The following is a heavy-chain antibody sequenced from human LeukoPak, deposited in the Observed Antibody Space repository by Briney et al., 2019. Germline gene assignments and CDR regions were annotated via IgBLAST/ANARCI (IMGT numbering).Heavy chain of an antibody. D-gene: IGHD1-26*01. CDR1: GYTFTSYY. Sequence: ASVKVSCKASGYTFTSYYMHWVRQAPGQGLEWMGWINPNSGGTNYAQKFQGRVTMTRDTSISTAYMELSRLRSDDTAVYYCASPSTQTIVGATEPKTDAFDIWGQGTMVTVSS. CDR2: INPNSGGT. J-gene: IGHJ3*02. V-gene: IGHV1-2*02. CDR3: ASPSTQTIVGATEPKTDAFDI.